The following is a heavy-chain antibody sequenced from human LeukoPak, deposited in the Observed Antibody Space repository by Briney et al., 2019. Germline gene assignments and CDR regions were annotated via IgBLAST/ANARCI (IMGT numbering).Heavy chain of an antibody. Sequence: GGSLRLSCAASGFTFSDYYMSWVRQAPGKGLEWVAVISYDGSNKYYADSAKGRFTISRDNSKNTLYLQMNSLRAEDTAVYYCAKVGFGFWSGYYPPLDYYYYGMDVWGQGTTVTVSS. J-gene: IGHJ6*02. CDR1: GFTFSDYY. V-gene: IGHV3-30*18. CDR2: ISYDGSNK. CDR3: AKVGFGFWSGYYPPLDYYYYGMDV. D-gene: IGHD3-3*01.